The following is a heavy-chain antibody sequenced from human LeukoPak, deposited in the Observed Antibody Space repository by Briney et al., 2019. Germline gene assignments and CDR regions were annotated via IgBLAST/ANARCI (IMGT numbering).Heavy chain of an antibody. D-gene: IGHD6-13*01. CDR2: INPNSGGT. CDR3: ARGATSAAATGRWFDP. Sequence: ASVKVSCKASGYTFTGYYMHWVRQAPGQGLEWMGWINPNSGGTNYAQKFQGRVTMTRDTSISTAYMELSSLRSDDTAVYYCARGATSAAATGRWFDPWGQGTLVTVSS. CDR1: GYTFTGYY. J-gene: IGHJ5*02. V-gene: IGHV1-2*02.